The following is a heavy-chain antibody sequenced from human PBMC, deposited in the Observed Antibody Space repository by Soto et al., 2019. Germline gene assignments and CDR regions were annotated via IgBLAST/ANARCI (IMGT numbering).Heavy chain of an antibody. CDR2: IWFDGSRQ. D-gene: IGHD5-12*01. Sequence: SGGGVVQPGTSLRLSCVASGFTFRASGMHWVRQTPGKGLEWVAIIWFDGSRQYYADSVKGRFTISRDNPGSTLFLQMNDLRIEDTAMYYCARDLNTGYVGDYWGQGALVVVSS. V-gene: IGHV3-33*01. CDR1: GFTFRASG. CDR3: ARDLNTGYVGDY. J-gene: IGHJ4*02.